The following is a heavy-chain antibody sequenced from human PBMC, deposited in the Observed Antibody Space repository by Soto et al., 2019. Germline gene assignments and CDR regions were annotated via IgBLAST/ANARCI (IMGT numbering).Heavy chain of an antibody. Sequence: SETLSLTCTVSGGSVSGGSYYWNWIRQPPGKGLEWIGYIYYSGSSNYNPSLKSRVTISIDTSKNQFSLKLSSVTAADTAVYYCARDVDFGEADVWGQGTTVTVSS. J-gene: IGHJ6*02. D-gene: IGHD4-17*01. CDR3: ARDVDFGEADV. CDR2: IYYSGSS. V-gene: IGHV4-61*01. CDR1: GGSVSGGSYY.